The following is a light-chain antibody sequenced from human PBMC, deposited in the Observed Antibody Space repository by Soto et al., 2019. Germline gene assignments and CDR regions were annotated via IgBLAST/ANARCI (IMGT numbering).Light chain of an antibody. CDR1: TSDVGGYNY. J-gene: IGLJ2*01. V-gene: IGLV2-8*01. CDR2: EVT. CDR3: SSYVASNTLV. Sequence: QPVLTQPPSASGSPGQSVAISCTGTTSDVGGYNYVSWYQQHPGKAPRLIIYEVTKRPSGVPDRFSGSKSGNTASLTVSGLQGEDEADYYCSSYVASNTLVFGGGTKLTVL.